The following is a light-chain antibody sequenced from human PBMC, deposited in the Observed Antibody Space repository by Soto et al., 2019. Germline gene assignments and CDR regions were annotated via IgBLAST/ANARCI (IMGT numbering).Light chain of an antibody. CDR2: EVS. Sequence: QSALTQPRSVSGSPGQSVTISCTGTSSDVGDYNYVSWYQQHPGKAPKFIIYEVSKRPSGVPDRFSGSKSGHTASLTISGLQAEDEADYYCCSDAGTYTVVFGGGTKLTVL. V-gene: IGLV2-11*01. CDR3: CSDAGTYTVV. J-gene: IGLJ2*01. CDR1: SSDVGDYNY.